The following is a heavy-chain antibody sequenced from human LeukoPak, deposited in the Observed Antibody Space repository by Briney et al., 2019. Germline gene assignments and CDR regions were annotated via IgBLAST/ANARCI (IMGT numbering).Heavy chain of an antibody. J-gene: IGHJ4*02. CDR2: INPNSGGT. V-gene: IGHV1-2*04. CDR3: ARAASIVVVPAAMSFDY. D-gene: IGHD2-2*01. Sequence: ASVKVSCKASGYTFTGYYMHWVRQAPGQGLEWMGWINPNSGGTNYAQKFQGWVTMTRDTSISTAYMGLSRLRSDDTAVYYCARAASIVVVPAAMSFDYWGQGTLVTVSS. CDR1: GYTFTGYY.